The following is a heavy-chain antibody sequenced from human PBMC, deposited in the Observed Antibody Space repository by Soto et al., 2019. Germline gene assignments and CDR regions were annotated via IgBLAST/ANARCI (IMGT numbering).Heavy chain of an antibody. CDR2: ISNDGVNK. CDR1: GFAFSSYA. V-gene: IGHV3-30*09. CDR3: AREMGKFRGGNNWFDP. J-gene: IGHJ5*02. D-gene: IGHD1-26*01. Sequence: QVELVESGGDVVQPGRSLRLSCAASGFAFSSYAMHWVRQAPGKGLEWVAVISNDGVNKYYADSVKGRFAISRDNSKNTLSLQVNSLRPEDTAVYYCAREMGKFRGGNNWFDPWGQGTLVTVSS.